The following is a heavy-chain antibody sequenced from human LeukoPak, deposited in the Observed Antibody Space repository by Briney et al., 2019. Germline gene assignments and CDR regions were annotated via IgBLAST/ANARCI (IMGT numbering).Heavy chain of an antibody. V-gene: IGHV4-59*01. J-gene: IGHJ4*02. Sequence: SETLSLTCTVSGDSITNYFWSWIRQPPGKGREWIGYIYYTGNTNYKPSLKSRVTISVDTSTNQFSLRLRSVTAADTAVYYCARGRVAYSAYYFDDRGRGTLVTVSS. D-gene: IGHD2-15*01. CDR3: ARGRVAYSAYYFDD. CDR2: IYYTGNT. CDR1: GDSITNYF.